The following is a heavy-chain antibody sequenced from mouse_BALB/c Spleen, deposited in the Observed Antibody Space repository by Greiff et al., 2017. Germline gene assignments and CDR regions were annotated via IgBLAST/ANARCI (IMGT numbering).Heavy chain of an antibody. V-gene: IGHV1-9*01. CDR3: ARRVITTATGYFDV. J-gene: IGHJ1*01. CDR2: ILPGSGST. D-gene: IGHD1-2*01. CDR1: GYTFSSYW. Sequence: QVHVKQSGAELMKPGASVKISCKATGYTFSSYWIEWVKQRPGHGLEWIGEILPGSGSTNYNEKFKGKATFTADTSSNTAYMQLSSLTSEDSAVYYCARRVITTATGYFDVWGAGTTGTVSS.